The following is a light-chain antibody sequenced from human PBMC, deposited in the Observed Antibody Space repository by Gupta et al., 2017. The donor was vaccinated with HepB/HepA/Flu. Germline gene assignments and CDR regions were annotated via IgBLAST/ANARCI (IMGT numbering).Light chain of an antibody. V-gene: IGLV1-44*01. CDR2: NNN. CDR3: AAWDNSLNGVV. CDR1: SSNIGSNT. Sequence: QSVLTQPPSASWTPGPRVTIPCSGSSSNIGSNTVNWYPQLPGTAPKLLIYNNNQRPSGVPDRFSGSKSGTSASLAISGLQSEDEADYYCAAWDNSLNGVVFGGGTKLTVL. J-gene: IGLJ2*01.